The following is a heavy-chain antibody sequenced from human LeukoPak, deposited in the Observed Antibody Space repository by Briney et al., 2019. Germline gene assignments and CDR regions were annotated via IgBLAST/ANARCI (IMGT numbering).Heavy chain of an antibody. J-gene: IGHJ4*02. CDR2: INPSGGST. CDR1: GYTFTSYY. CDR3: ARARRIAAAGTEFDY. Sequence: ASVKVSCKASGYTFTSYYMHWVRQAPGQGLEWMGIINPSGGSTSYAQKFQGRVTMTRDTSTSTVYMELSSLRSEDTAVYYCARARRIAAAGTEFDYGGQGTLVTVSS. V-gene: IGHV1-46*01. D-gene: IGHD6-13*01.